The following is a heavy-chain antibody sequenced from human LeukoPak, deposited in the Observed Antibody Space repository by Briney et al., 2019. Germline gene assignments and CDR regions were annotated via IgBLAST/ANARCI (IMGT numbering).Heavy chain of an antibody. Sequence: GGSLRLSCAASGFTLSSYGMHWVRQAPGKGLEWVAFIRYDGSNKYYADSVKGRFTISRDNSKNTLYLQMNSLRAEDTAVYYCAKEPRVGATTRFYFDYWGQGTLVTVSS. CDR3: AKEPRVGATTRFYFDY. CDR1: GFTLSSYG. D-gene: IGHD1-26*01. J-gene: IGHJ4*02. CDR2: IRYDGSNK. V-gene: IGHV3-30*02.